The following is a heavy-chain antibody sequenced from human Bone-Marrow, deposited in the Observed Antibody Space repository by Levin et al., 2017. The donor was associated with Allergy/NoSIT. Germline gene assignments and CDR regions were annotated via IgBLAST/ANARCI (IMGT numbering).Heavy chain of an antibody. D-gene: IGHD3-10*01. J-gene: IGHJ4*02. Sequence: GESLKISCAASGFTFSNAWMNWVRQAPGKGLEWVGRIKSKTDGGTTDYAAPVKGRFTISRDDSKNTLYLQMNSLKTEDTAVYYCTTEGGLLWFGEENFYFDYWGQGTLVTVSS. CDR2: IKSKTDGGTT. CDR1: GFTFSNAW. CDR3: TTEGGLLWFGEENFYFDY. V-gene: IGHV3-15*07.